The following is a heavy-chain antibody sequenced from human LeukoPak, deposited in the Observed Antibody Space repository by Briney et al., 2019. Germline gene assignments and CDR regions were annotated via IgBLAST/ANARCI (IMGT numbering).Heavy chain of an antibody. D-gene: IGHD3-10*01. CDR1: GGSISGYY. CDR2: IYYSGST. CDR3: ARDRFVTMVRAVIVH. J-gene: IGHJ4*02. V-gene: IGHV4-59*12. Sequence: SGTLSLTCTVSGGSISGYYWNWVRQPPGKGLEWIGYIYYSGSTNYNPSLKSRVTISVDTSKNQFSLKLSSMTAADTAVYYCARDRFVTMVRAVIVHWGQGTLVTVSS.